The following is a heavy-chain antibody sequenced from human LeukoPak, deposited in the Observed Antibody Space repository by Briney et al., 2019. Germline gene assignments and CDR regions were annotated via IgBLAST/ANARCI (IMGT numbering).Heavy chain of an antibody. J-gene: IGHJ4*02. Sequence: GASVKVSCKASGYTFIYYYMHWVRQAPGQGLEWMGIINPSGGITTYAQKFQGRVTMTRDTSISTAYMELSRLRSDDTAVYYCARATGGSYYPVVDYWGQGTLVTVSS. V-gene: IGHV1-46*01. CDR3: ARATGGSYYPVVDY. D-gene: IGHD1-26*01. CDR1: GYTFIYYY. CDR2: INPSGGIT.